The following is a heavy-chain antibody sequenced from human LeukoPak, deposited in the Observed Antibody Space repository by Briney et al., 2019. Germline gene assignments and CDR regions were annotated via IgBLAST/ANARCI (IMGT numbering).Heavy chain of an antibody. Sequence: GTSVKVSCKASGGTFSSYAISWVRQAPGQGLEWMGGIIPIFGTANYAQKFQVRVTITTDESTSTAYMELSSLRSEDTAVYYCARAYSSGWYVDYWGQGTLVTVSS. CDR1: GGTFSSYA. CDR3: ARAYSSGWYVDY. J-gene: IGHJ4*02. CDR2: IIPIFGTA. D-gene: IGHD6-19*01. V-gene: IGHV1-69*05.